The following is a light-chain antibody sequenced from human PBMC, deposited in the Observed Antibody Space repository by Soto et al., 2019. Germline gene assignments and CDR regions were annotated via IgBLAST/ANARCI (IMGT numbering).Light chain of an antibody. V-gene: IGKV1-17*01. J-gene: IGKJ1*01. Sequence: DIQMTQSPLSLSASVGDRVTITCRASQGMRNDLGWYQQKAGKAPKRLIYSASSLQSGVPSRFSGSGSGTEFTLTISSLQPEDFATYYCLQYNSNFWTFGQGTKVEIK. CDR1: QGMRND. CDR2: SAS. CDR3: LQYNSNFWT.